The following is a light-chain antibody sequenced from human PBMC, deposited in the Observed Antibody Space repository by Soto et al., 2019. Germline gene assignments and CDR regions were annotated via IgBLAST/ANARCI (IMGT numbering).Light chain of an antibody. CDR3: QHCDSSPV. Sequence: DIQMTQSPSSLSSSLGDRVTITCRASQGISTYLHWYQQRPGKPPSLLIYAASNLRAGVPSRFSGSGSGTNVTLTSSSLQHEDFANYYCQHCDSSPVFGGGTKVEVK. V-gene: IGKV1-39*01. CDR1: QGISTY. J-gene: IGKJ4*01. CDR2: AAS.